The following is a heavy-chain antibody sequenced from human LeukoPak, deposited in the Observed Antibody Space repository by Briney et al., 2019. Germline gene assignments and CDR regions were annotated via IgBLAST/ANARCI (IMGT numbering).Heavy chain of an antibody. CDR1: GFTFDDYA. CDR2: VSWNSGNI. D-gene: IGHD6-19*01. CDR3: SKSRSSGWYVFFDY. Sequence: GGSLTLSCAASGFTFDDYAMHWVQQAPGEGLAWVSGVSWNSGNIGYADSVKGRFTISRDHAKNSLYLQMNSLRADDTALYYCSKSRSSGWYVFFDYWGQGTLVTVSS. J-gene: IGHJ4*02. V-gene: IGHV3-9*01.